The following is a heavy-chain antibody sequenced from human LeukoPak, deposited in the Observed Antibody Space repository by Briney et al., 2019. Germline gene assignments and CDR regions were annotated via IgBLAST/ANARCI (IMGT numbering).Heavy chain of an antibody. J-gene: IGHJ4*02. Sequence: KPSETLSLTCAVSGYSISSGYYWGWIRQPPGKGLEWIGSIYHSGSTYYNPSLKSRVTISVDTSKNQFSLKLSSVTAADTAVYYCARHNTMVRGVIPFDYWGQGTLVTVSS. CDR2: IYHSGST. CDR3: ARHNTMVRGVIPFDY. V-gene: IGHV4-38-2*01. CDR1: GYSISSGYY. D-gene: IGHD3-10*01.